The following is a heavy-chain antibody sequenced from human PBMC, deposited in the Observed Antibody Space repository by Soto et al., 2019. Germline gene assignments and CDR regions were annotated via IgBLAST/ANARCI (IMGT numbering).Heavy chain of an antibody. CDR2: INHSGST. CDR1: GRSFSGYY. V-gene: IGHV4-34*01. J-gene: IGHJ4*02. D-gene: IGHD6-19*01. CDR3: ASRAGSGSPYYFGY. Sequence: SETLSLTCAVYGRSFSGYYWSWIRQPPGKGLEWIGEINHSGSTNYNPSLKSRVTISVDTSKNQFSLKLSSVTAADTAVYYCASRAGSGSPYYFGYWGQGTLVTVSS.